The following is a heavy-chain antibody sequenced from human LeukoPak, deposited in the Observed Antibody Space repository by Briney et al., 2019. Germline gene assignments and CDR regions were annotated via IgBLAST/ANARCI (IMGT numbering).Heavy chain of an antibody. V-gene: IGHV3-21*01. CDR3: ARLGRVFLDSSSSYDYYYYMDV. Sequence: PGGSLRLSCAASGFTFNSYTLNWVRQAPGKGLEWVSSIDSSSSYIYYADSVKGRFTISRDNAKNSLYLQMNSLRAEDTAVYYCARLGRVFLDSSSSYDYYYYMDVWGKGTTVTVSS. CDR1: GFTFNSYT. CDR2: IDSSSSYI. J-gene: IGHJ6*03. D-gene: IGHD6-6*01.